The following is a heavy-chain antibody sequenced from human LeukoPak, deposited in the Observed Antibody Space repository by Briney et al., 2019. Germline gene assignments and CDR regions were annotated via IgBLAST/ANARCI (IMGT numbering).Heavy chain of an antibody. CDR2: ISSSSSYI. CDR3: ARSLMAGSSTSCYDY. J-gene: IGHJ4*02. D-gene: IGHD2-2*01. Sequence: GGSLRLSCAASGFTFSSYSMNWVRQAPGKGLEWVSSISSSSSYIYYADSVKGRFTISRDSAKNSLYLQMNSLRAEDTAVYYCARSLMAGSSTSCYDYWGQGTLVTVSS. V-gene: IGHV3-21*01. CDR1: GFTFSSYS.